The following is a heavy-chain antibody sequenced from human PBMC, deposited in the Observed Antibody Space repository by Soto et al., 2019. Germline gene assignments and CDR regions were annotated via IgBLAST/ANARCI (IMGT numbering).Heavy chain of an antibody. Sequence: QVTLKESGPVLVKPTETLTLTCTVSGFSLSNARMGVSWIRQPPGKALEWLAHIFSNDEKSYSTSLKGRLTISKDTSKSQVVLTMTNMDPVDTATYYCARIHSAYYDFWSGPDYYFDYWGQGTLVTVSS. D-gene: IGHD3-3*01. J-gene: IGHJ4*02. CDR1: GFSLSNARMG. CDR3: ARIHSAYYDFWSGPDYYFDY. V-gene: IGHV2-26*01. CDR2: IFSNDEK.